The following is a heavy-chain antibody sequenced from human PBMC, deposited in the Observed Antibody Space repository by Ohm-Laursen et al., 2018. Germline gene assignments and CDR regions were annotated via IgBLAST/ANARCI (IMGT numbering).Heavy chain of an antibody. J-gene: IGHJ3*02. CDR1: GFPFSAYS. D-gene: IGHD5-24*01. Sequence: SLRLSCSASGFPFSAYSMNWVRQAPGKGLEWISYISNVVSVTWYADSVKGRFTVSRDNAKNSLYLQVNSLRAEDTAVYYCARDRRDGYNHDAFDIWGQGTMVTVSS. CDR2: ISNVVSVT. V-gene: IGHV3-48*01. CDR3: ARDRRDGYNHDAFDI.